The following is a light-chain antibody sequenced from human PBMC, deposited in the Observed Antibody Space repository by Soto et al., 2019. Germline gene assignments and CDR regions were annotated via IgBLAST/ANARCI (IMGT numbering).Light chain of an antibody. CDR3: QSYDSSPSGYVV. CDR2: VIS. CDR1: SSNIGAGYD. V-gene: IGLV1-40*01. Sequence: QSVLTQPPSVSGAPGQRVTISCTGSSSNIGAGYDVHWYQQLPGTAPKLLIYVISNRPSGVPDRFSGSKSGTSASLAITGLQAEDEGDYYCQSYDSSPSGYVVFGGGTKLTVL. J-gene: IGLJ2*01.